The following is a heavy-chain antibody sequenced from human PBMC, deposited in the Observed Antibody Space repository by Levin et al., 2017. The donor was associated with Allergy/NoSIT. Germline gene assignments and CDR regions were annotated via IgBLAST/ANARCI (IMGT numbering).Heavy chain of an antibody. V-gene: IGHV4-39*07. CDR3: ARDGMVHEIQYYYGIDV. CDR1: GGSISSSSYY. Sequence: PSETLSLTCTVSGGSISSSSYYWGWIRQAPGTGLEWIGNIYYSGSTYYNPSLRGRVTISVDTSKNQFSLRLTSVTAADTAIYYCARDGMVHEIQYYYGIDVWGQGTTVSVFS. CDR2: IYYSGST. D-gene: IGHD2-8*01. J-gene: IGHJ6*02.